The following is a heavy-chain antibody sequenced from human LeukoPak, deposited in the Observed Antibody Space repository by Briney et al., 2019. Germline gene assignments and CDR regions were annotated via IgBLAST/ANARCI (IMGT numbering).Heavy chain of an antibody. D-gene: IGHD3-22*01. CDR3: AKDLRTGLVVIGFDY. Sequence: GGSLRLSCAVSGFTVSSNYMSWVRQAPGKGLEWVSVIYSGGSTYYADSVKGRFIISRDNSKNTLYLQMNSLRAEDTAVYHCAKDLRTGLVVIGFDYWGQGTLVTVSS. CDR1: GFTVSSNY. V-gene: IGHV3-53*01. CDR2: IYSGGST. J-gene: IGHJ4*02.